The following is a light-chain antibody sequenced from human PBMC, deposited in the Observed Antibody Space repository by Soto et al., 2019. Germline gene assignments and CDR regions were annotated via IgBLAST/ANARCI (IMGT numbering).Light chain of an antibody. V-gene: IGLV2-14*03. CDR1: RNDVDGYNF. CDR2: DVS. CDR3: TSYTTSFTYV. Sequence: QSALTQPASVSGSPGQSITISCTGTRNDVDGYNFVSWYQHHPGKAPKLIIYDVSNRPSGVSSRFSGFKSGNTASLTVSGLQAEDEADYYCTSYTTSFTYVFGTGTKVTVL. J-gene: IGLJ1*01.